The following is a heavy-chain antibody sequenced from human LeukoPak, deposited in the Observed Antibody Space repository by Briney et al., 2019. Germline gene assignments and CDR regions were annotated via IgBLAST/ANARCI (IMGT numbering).Heavy chain of an antibody. CDR1: GFIVTDAW. J-gene: IGHJ4*02. D-gene: IGHD1-7*01. Sequence: GGSLRLSCAPSGFIVTDAWMSWVRQAPGKGLEWVAFIRYDGSNKYYADSVKGRFTISRDNSKNTLYLQMNSLRAEDTAVYYCAKLGLPLDYWGQGTLVTVSS. CDR3: AKLGLPLDY. V-gene: IGHV3-30*02. CDR2: IRYDGSNK.